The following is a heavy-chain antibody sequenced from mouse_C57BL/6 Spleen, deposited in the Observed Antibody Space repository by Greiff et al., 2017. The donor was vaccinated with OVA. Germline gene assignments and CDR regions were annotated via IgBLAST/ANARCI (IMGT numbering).Heavy chain of an antibody. J-gene: IGHJ2*01. CDR2: ISSGGSYT. D-gene: IGHD2-5*01. Sequence: DVMLVESGGDLVKPGGSLKLSCAASGFTFSSYGMSWVRQTPDKRLEWVATISSGGSYTYYPDSVKGRFTISRDNAKNTLYLQMSSLKSEDTAMYYCATYYSNYDFDYWRQGTTLTVSS. CDR3: ATYYSNYDFDY. V-gene: IGHV5-6*02. CDR1: GFTFSSYG.